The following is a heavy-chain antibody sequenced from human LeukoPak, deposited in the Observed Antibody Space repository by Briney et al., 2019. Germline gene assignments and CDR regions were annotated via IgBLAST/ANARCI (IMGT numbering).Heavy chain of an antibody. CDR3: ARVSSDPSVDY. J-gene: IGHJ4*02. V-gene: IGHV1-18*01. CDR1: GYTFTSYG. Sequence: ASVKVSCKASGYTFTSYGISWVRQAPGQGLEWMGWISAYNGNTNYAQKLQGRVTMTTDTSTSTACMELRSLRSDDTAVYYCARVSSDPSVDYWGQGTLVTVSS. CDR2: ISAYNGNT. D-gene: IGHD6-6*01.